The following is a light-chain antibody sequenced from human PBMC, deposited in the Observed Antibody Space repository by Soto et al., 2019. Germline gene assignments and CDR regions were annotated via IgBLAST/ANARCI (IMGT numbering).Light chain of an antibody. CDR3: SPYTSSSTLYV. Sequence: QSVLTQPPSVSGSPGQSITISCTATSGDVGGYNYVSWYQQHPGKAPKLMIYDVTPRPSEVSNRFSGSKSGDTASLTISGLQAEDEADYYCSPYTSSSTLYVFGTGTKLTVL. CDR2: DVT. V-gene: IGLV2-14*01. CDR1: SGDVGGYNY. J-gene: IGLJ1*01.